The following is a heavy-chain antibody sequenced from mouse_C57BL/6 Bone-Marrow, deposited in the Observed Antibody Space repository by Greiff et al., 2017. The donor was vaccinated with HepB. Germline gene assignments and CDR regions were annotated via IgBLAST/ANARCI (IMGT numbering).Heavy chain of an antibody. CDR3: ARGFLDV. CDR2: ISDGGSYT. J-gene: IGHJ1*03. Sequence: EVMLVESGGGLVKPGGSLKLSCAASGFTFSSYAMSWVRQTPEKRLEWVATISDGGSYTYYPDNVKGRFTISRDNAKNNLYLQMSHLKSEDTAMYYCARGFLDVWGTGTTVTVSS. V-gene: IGHV5-4*03. CDR1: GFTFSSYA.